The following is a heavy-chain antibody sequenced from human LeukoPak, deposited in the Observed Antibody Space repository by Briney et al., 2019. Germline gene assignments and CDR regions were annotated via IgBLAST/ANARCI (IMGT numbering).Heavy chain of an antibody. CDR2: IYYSGST. CDR1: GGSISSSSYY. D-gene: IGHD6-19*01. Sequence: PSETLSLTCTVSGGSISSSSYYWGWIRQPPGKGLEWIGSIYYSGSTYYSPSLKSRVTISVDTSKNQFSLKLSSVTAADTAVYYCARQSSGWGSDYFDYWGQGTLVTVSS. CDR3: ARQSSGWGSDYFDY. V-gene: IGHV4-39*01. J-gene: IGHJ4*02.